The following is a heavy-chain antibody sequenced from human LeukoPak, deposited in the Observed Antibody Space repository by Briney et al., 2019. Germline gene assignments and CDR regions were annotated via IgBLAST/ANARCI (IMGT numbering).Heavy chain of an antibody. V-gene: IGHV3-9*01. D-gene: IGHD3-22*01. J-gene: IGHJ6*02. Sequence: GRSLRLSCAASGFTFDDYAMHWVRQAPGKGLEWVSGISLDSGTIGYADSVRGRFTISRDNAKNSLYLQMNSLRTEDTALYYCAKTAVTTPYYNYGMGVWGQGTTVTVSS. CDR2: ISLDSGTI. CDR3: AKTAVTTPYYNYGMGV. CDR1: GFTFDDYA.